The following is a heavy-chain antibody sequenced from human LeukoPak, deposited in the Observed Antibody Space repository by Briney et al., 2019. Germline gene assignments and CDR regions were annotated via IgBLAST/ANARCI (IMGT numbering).Heavy chain of an antibody. V-gene: IGHV4-39*01. Sequence: SETLSLTCSVSGGSISTPFYYWAWIRRPPGKGLEWIGSIYDRGSTYHNPALKSRVTISVDTSKNQFSLKLSSVTAADTAVYYCARQRGRWDSFDYWGQGTLVTVSS. CDR3: ARQRGRWDSFDY. J-gene: IGHJ4*02. CDR2: IYDRGST. CDR1: GGSISTPFYY. D-gene: IGHD1-26*01.